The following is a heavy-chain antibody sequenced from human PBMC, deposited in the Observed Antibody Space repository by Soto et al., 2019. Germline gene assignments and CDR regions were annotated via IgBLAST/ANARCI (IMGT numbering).Heavy chain of an antibody. J-gene: IGHJ6*02. Sequence: GESLKISCKGSGYSFTSYWIGWVRQMPGKGLEWMGIIYPGDSDTRYSPSFQGQVTISADKSISTAYLQWSSLKASDTAMYYCARCSGRYYYDSSGYYPLPYGMDVWGQGTMVTVSS. CDR2: IYPGDSDT. CDR1: GYSFTSYW. D-gene: IGHD3-22*01. CDR3: ARCSGRYYYDSSGYYPLPYGMDV. V-gene: IGHV5-51*01.